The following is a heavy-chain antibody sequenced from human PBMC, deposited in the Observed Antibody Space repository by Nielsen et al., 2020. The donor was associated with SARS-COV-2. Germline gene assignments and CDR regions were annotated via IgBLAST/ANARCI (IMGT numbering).Heavy chain of an antibody. D-gene: IGHD4-23*01. Sequence: GGSLRLSCAASGFTFSSYGMHWVRQAPGKGLEWVAVISYDGSNKYYADSVKGRFTISRDNSKNTLYQQMNSLRAEDTAVYYCAYGGYGGNSWMFDYWGQGTLVTVSS. CDR2: ISYDGSNK. CDR1: GFTFSSYG. V-gene: IGHV3-30*03. CDR3: AYGGYGGNSWMFDY. J-gene: IGHJ4*02.